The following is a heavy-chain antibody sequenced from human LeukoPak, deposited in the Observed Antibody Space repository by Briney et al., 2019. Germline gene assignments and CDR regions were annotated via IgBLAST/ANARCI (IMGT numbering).Heavy chain of an antibody. D-gene: IGHD3-22*01. CDR2: ISGSGGST. CDR3: AKSSYYYDSSGYYAEYFQH. J-gene: IGHJ1*01. Sequence: PGGSLRLSCAASGFTLSSYAMSWVRQAPGKGLEWVSAISGSGGSTYYADSVKGRFTISRDNSKNTLYLQMNSLRAEDTAVYYCAKSSYYYDSSGYYAEYFQHWGQGTLVTVSS. V-gene: IGHV3-23*01. CDR1: GFTLSSYA.